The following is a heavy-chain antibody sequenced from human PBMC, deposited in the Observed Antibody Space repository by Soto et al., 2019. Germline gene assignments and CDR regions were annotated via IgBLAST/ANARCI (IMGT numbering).Heavy chain of an antibody. D-gene: IGHD2-2*01. J-gene: IGHJ5*02. V-gene: IGHV4-30-2*01. CDR2: IYHSGST. Sequence: TLSLSCAVCGGSIGSGGFFCSWIRQPPGKGLEWIGYIYHSGSTYYNPSLMSRVTISVDRSKNQFSLKLSSVTAADTAVYYCARVPDRWGQGTLVTVS. CDR1: GGSIGSGGFF. CDR3: ARVPDR.